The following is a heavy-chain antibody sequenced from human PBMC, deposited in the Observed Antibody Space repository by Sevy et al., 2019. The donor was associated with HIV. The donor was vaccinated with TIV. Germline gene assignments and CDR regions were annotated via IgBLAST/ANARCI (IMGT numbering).Heavy chain of an antibody. J-gene: IGHJ4*02. Sequence: GESLKISCAVSGFTFSSYTMNWVRQAPGKGLEWVSSISSSSSYIYYADSVKGRFTISRDNAKNSLYLQMNGLRAEDTAVYYCAREEEDYVWGTSRDLTFFDYWGQGTLVTVSS. CDR1: GFTFSSYT. V-gene: IGHV3-21*01. CDR3: AREEEDYVWGTSRDLTFFDY. D-gene: IGHD3-16*02. CDR2: ISSSSSYI.